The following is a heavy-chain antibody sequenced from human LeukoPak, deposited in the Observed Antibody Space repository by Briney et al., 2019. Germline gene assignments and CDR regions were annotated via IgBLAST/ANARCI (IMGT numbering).Heavy chain of an antibody. Sequence: GGSLRLSCAASGFTFSNAYMNWVRQAPGKGLEWVANIKQDGTEKYYVDSVKGRFTISRDNAKNSLYLQMNSLRAEDTAVYYCARTVAGSLDYWGQGTLVTVSS. V-gene: IGHV3-7*03. D-gene: IGHD6-19*01. CDR3: ARTVAGSLDY. CDR1: GFTFSNAY. CDR2: IKQDGTEK. J-gene: IGHJ4*02.